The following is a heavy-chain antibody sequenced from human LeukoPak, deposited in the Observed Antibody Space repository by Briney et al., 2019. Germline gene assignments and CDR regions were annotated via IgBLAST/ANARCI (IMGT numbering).Heavy chain of an antibody. CDR3: ARGQAAYYDYVWGSSGWFDP. CDR1: GGSFSGYY. CDR2: INHSGST. V-gene: IGHV4-34*01. J-gene: IGHJ5*02. Sequence: KPSETLSLTCAVYGGSFSGYYWSWIRQPPGKGLEWIAEINHSGSTNYNPSLKSRVTISVDTSKNQFSLKLSSVTAADTAVYYCARGQAAYYDYVWGSSGWFDPWGQGTLVTVSS. D-gene: IGHD3-16*01.